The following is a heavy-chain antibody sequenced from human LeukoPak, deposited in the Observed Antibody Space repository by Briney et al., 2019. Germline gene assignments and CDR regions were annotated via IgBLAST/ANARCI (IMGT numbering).Heavy chain of an antibody. CDR1: GGSFSGYY. Sequence: SETLSFTCAVYGGSFSGYYWSWIRQPPGKGLEWIGEINHSGSTNYNPSLKSRVTISVDTSKNQFSLKLSSVTAADTAVYYCAREGGFDAFDIWGQGTMVTVSS. CDR2: INHSGST. J-gene: IGHJ3*02. CDR3: AREGGFDAFDI. D-gene: IGHD1-26*01. V-gene: IGHV4-34*01.